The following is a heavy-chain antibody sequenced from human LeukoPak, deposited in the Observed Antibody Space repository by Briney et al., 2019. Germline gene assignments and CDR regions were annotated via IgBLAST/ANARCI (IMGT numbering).Heavy chain of an antibody. Sequence: PSETLSLTCTVSGGSISSYYWSWIRQPPGKGLEWIGYIYYSGSTNYNPSLKSRLTISVDASKNQFSLKLSSVTAADTAVYYCASFSVVVTASHLAYWGQGTLVTVSS. V-gene: IGHV4-59*12. CDR1: GGSISSYY. CDR3: ASFSVVVTASHLAY. J-gene: IGHJ4*02. CDR2: IYYSGST. D-gene: IGHD2-21*02.